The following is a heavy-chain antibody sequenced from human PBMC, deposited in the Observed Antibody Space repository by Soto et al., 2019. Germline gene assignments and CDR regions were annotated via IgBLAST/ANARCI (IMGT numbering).Heavy chain of an antibody. CDR2: ISWNSGSI. Sequence: ESGGGLVQPGRSLRLSCAASGFTFDDYAMHWVRQAPGKGLEWVSGISWNSGSIGYADSVKGRFTISRDNAKNSLYLQMNSLRAEDTALYYCAKDMLGSGYANYYFDYWGQGTLVTVSS. J-gene: IGHJ4*02. CDR1: GFTFDDYA. D-gene: IGHD3-3*01. CDR3: AKDMLGSGYANYYFDY. V-gene: IGHV3-9*01.